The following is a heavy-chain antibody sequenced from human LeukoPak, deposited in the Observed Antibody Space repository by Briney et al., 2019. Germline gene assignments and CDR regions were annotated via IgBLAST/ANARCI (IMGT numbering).Heavy chain of an antibody. V-gene: IGHV4-39*01. CDR1: GGSISSSSYY. CDR3: ARHSKQQLVIRGYFDL. CDR2: IYYSRST. Sequence: SETLSLTCTVSGGSISSSSYYWGWIRQPPGKGLEWIGSIYYSRSTYYNPSLKSRVTISVDASKNQFSLKLSSVTAADTAVYYCARHSKQQLVIRGYFDLWGRGTLVTVSS. J-gene: IGHJ2*01. D-gene: IGHD6-13*01.